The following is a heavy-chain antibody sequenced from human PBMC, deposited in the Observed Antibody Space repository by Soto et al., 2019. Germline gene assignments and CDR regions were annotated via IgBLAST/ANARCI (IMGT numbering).Heavy chain of an antibody. J-gene: IGHJ6*02. D-gene: IGHD5-12*01. V-gene: IGHV4-31*03. CDR3: ARGRLDIVGSYGMDV. CDR1: GGSISSGGYY. Sequence: PSETLSLTCTVSGGSISSGGYYWSWIRQHPGKGLEWIGYIYYSGSTYYNPSLKSRVTISVDTSKNQFSLKLSSVTAADTAVYYCARGRLDIVGSYGMDVWGQGTTVTVSS. CDR2: IYYSGST.